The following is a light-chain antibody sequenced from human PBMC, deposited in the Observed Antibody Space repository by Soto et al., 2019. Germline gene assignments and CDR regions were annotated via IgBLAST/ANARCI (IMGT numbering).Light chain of an antibody. V-gene: IGLV2-14*01. CDR2: EVS. CDR3: SSYTSTTPWV. Sequence: QSALTQPASVSGSPGQSITLSCTGTSSDVGGYNYVSWYQQYPGKAPKLIIYEVSNRPSGVSNRFSGSKSGNTASLTISGLQGEDEADYYCSSYTSTTPWVFGGGTELTVL. J-gene: IGLJ3*02. CDR1: SSDVGGYNY.